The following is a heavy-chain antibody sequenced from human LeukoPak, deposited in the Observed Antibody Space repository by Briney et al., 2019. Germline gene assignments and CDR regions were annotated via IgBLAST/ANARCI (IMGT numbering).Heavy chain of an antibody. V-gene: IGHV5-10-1*01. CDR2: TDPSDSYT. Sequence: GESLKISCKGSGYSFTSYWISWVRQMPGKGLEWMGRTDPSDSYTNYSPSFQGHVTISADKSISTAYLQWSSLKASDTAMYYCARLTKSGYCSSTSCYDWGQGTLVTVSS. CDR1: GYSFTSYW. D-gene: IGHD2-2*01. J-gene: IGHJ4*02. CDR3: ARLTKSGYCSSTSCYD.